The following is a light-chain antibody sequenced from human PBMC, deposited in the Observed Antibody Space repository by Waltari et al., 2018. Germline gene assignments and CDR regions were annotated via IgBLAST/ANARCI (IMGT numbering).Light chain of an antibody. V-gene: IGLV2-14*01. Sequence: QSALTQPASVSGSPGQSITISFTGTSSDVGGYNYVSWYQHPPGKAPKLMIYEISNRPSGFSNRFAGSKSGNTASLTISGLQAEDEADYYCSSYTSSSPVVFGGGTKLTVL. J-gene: IGLJ2*01. CDR3: SSYTSSSPVV. CDR1: SSDVGGYNY. CDR2: EIS.